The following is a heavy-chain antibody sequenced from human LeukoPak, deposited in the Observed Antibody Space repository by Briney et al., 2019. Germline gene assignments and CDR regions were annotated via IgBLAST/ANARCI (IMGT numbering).Heavy chain of an antibody. Sequence: SETLSLTCAVSGYSISSGYYWGWIRQPPGKGLEWIGSIYHSGSTYYNPSLKSRVTISVDTSKNQFSLKLSSVTAADTAVYYCARRAVADADYWGQGTLVTVSS. D-gene: IGHD6-19*01. V-gene: IGHV4-38-2*01. CDR3: ARRAVADADY. J-gene: IGHJ4*02. CDR1: GYSISSGYY. CDR2: IYHSGST.